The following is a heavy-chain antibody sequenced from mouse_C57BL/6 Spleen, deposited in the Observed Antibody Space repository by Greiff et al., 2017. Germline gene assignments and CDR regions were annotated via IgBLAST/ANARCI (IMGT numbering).Heavy chain of an antibody. V-gene: IGHV1-55*01. D-gene: IGHD1-1*02. CDR2: IYPGSGST. CDR1: GYTFTSYW. J-gene: IGHJ2*01. CDR3: ARRGSYGDY. Sequence: QVQLQQPGAELVKPGASVKMSCKASGYTFTSYWITWVKQRPGQGLEWIGDIYPGSGSTNYHEKLKSKATLTVDTSSSTAYMQLSSLTSEYSAVYYCARRGSYGDYWGKGTTLTVSS.